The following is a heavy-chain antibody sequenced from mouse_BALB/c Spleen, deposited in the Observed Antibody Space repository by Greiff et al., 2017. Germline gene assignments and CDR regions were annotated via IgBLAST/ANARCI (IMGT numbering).Heavy chain of an antibody. J-gene: IGHJ2*01. CDR3: ARASIHYYGFY. V-gene: IGHV1-84*02. CDR1: GYTFTDYY. D-gene: IGHD1-2*01. Sequence: VQLQQSGPELVKPGASVKISCKASGYTFTDYYINWVKQKPGQGLEWIGWIYPGSGNTKYNEKFKGKATLTVDTSSSTAYMQLSSLTSDDNAVYFCARASIHYYGFYWGQGTTLTVSS. CDR2: IYPGSGNT.